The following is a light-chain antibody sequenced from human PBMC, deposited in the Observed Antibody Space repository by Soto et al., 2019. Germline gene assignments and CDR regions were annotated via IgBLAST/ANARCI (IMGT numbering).Light chain of an antibody. Sequence: DIQMTQSPSYVSASVGDRVTITCRASQGIKNWLAWYQQKPGKAPNLLIYTGSSLQSGVPSRFSGSGSGTDFTLTINSLEPDDFAVYYCQQRADWPITFGQGTRLEIK. J-gene: IGKJ5*01. CDR3: QQRADWPIT. CDR2: TGS. V-gene: IGKV1-12*01. CDR1: QGIKNW.